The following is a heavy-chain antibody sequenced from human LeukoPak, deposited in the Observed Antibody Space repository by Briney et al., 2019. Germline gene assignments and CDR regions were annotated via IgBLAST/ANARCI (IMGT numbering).Heavy chain of an antibody. J-gene: IGHJ6*03. CDR2: IIPIFGTA. D-gene: IGHD6-19*01. V-gene: IGHV1-69*06. CDR1: GGTFSSYA. CDR3: AGSSGWAYYYYYMDV. Sequence: SVKVSCKASGGTFSSYAISWVRQAPGQGLEWMGGIIPIFGTANYAQKFQGRVTITADKSTSTAYMELSSLRSEDTAVYYCAGSSGWAYYYYYMDVWAKGPRSPSP.